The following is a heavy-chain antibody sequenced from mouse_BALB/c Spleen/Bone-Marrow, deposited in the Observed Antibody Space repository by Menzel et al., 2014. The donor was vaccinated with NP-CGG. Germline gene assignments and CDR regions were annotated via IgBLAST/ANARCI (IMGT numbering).Heavy chain of an antibody. V-gene: IGHV14-3*02. J-gene: IGHJ3*01. D-gene: IGHD2-3*01. CDR1: GFNIKDTY. Sequence: EVKLQESGAELVKPGASVKLSCTASGFNIKDTYMHWVKQRPEQGLEWIGRIDPANGYTKYDPKFQGKATITADTSSNTAHLHLSSLTSEDTAVYYCANDWFAYWGQGTLVTVSA. CDR3: ANDWFAY. CDR2: IDPANGYT.